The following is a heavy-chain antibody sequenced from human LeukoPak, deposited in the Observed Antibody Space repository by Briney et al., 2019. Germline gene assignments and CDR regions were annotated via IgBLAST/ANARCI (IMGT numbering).Heavy chain of an antibody. CDR3: ARDLLPRWDQLWSYYYYYGMDV. Sequence: ASVKVSCKASGYTFTSYYMQWVRQAPGQGLEWMGIINPSGGSTSYAQKFQGRVTMTRDTSTSTVYMELSSLRSEDTAVYYCARDLLPRWDQLWSYYYYYGMDVWGQGTTVTVSS. CDR1: GYTFTSYY. V-gene: IGHV1-46*01. J-gene: IGHJ6*02. CDR2: INPSGGST. D-gene: IGHD5-18*01.